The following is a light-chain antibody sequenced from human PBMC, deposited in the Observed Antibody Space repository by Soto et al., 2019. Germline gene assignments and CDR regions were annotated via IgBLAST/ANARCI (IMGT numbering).Light chain of an antibody. CDR3: ATWDDSLNAWV. CDR2: SNN. CDR1: SSNIGSNT. J-gene: IGLJ3*02. V-gene: IGLV1-44*01. Sequence: QSVLTQPPSASGTPGQKITISCSGSSSNIGSNTVNWYQQVPGTAPQLLIYSNNQRPSGVPDRFSGSKSGTSASLAISGLQSEDEADYYCATWDDSLNAWVFGGGTKLTVL.